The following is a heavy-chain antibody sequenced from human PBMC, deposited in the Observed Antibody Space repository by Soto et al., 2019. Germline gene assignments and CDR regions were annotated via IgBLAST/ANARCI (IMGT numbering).Heavy chain of an antibody. V-gene: IGHV3-30*18. CDR1: GFTFSSYG. CDR3: AKEEVVVVAATLSSYYYGMDV. J-gene: IGHJ6*02. D-gene: IGHD2-15*01. Sequence: QVQLVESGGGVVQPGRSLRLSCAASGFTFSSYGMHWVRQAPGKGLEWVAVISYDGSNKYYADSVKGRFTISRDNSKKXLXLXMNSLRAEDTAVYYCAKEEVVVVAATLSSYYYGMDVWGQGTTVTVSS. CDR2: ISYDGSNK.